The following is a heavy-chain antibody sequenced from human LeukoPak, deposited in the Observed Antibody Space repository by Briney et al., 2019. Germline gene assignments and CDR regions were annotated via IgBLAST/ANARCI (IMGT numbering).Heavy chain of an antibody. CDR2: ISSSYI. V-gene: IGHV3-21*01. D-gene: IGHD1-1*01. Sequence: SGGSLRLSCAASGFTFSSYSMNWVRQAPGKGLEWVSSISSSYIYYADSVKGRFTISRDNAKNSLYLQMNSLRAEDTAVYYCARDPTGTPGYWGQGTLVTVSS. CDR1: GFTFSSYS. J-gene: IGHJ4*02. CDR3: ARDPTGTPGY.